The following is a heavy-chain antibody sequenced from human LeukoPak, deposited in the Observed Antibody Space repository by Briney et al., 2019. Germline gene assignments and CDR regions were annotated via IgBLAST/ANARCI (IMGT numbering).Heavy chain of an antibody. Sequence: HSGGSLRLSCAASGFTFSNYVMHWVRQAPGKGLEWVAVISYDGSNKYYADSVKGRFTISRDNSKNTLYLQMNSLRAEDTAVYYCARDPFPNDFWSGYPDYWGQGTLVTVSS. V-gene: IGHV3-30-3*01. CDR2: ISYDGSNK. J-gene: IGHJ4*02. D-gene: IGHD3-3*01. CDR3: ARDPFPNDFWSGYPDY. CDR1: GFTFSNYV.